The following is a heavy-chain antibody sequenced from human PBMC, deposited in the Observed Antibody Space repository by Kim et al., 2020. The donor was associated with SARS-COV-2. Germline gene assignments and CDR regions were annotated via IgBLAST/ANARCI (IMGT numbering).Heavy chain of an antibody. D-gene: IGHD6-19*01. V-gene: IGHV1-3*01. Sequence: ASVKVSCKASGYTFTSYVMHWVRQAPGQRLEWMGWINAGNGNTKYSQKFQGRVTITRDTSASTAYMELSSLRSEDTAVYYCARDTYSSGWYKDWYFDLWGRGTLVTVSS. CDR3: ARDTYSSGWYKDWYFDL. CDR1: GYTFTSYV. J-gene: IGHJ2*01. CDR2: INAGNGNT.